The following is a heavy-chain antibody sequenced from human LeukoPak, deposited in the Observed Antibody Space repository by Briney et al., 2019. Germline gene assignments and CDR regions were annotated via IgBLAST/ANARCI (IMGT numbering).Heavy chain of an antibody. CDR3: ARGGYSGYDPRYYYSYSMDV. J-gene: IGHJ6*02. CDR1: GFTFSSYW. Sequence: TGGSLRLSCAASGFTFSSYWMTWVRQAPGKGLEWVANIKQDGSEKYYVDSVKGRFTISRDNAKSSLYLRMNSLRAEDTAVYYCARGGYSGYDPRYYYSYSMDVWGQGTTVTVSS. CDR2: IKQDGSEK. D-gene: IGHD5-12*01. V-gene: IGHV3-7*01.